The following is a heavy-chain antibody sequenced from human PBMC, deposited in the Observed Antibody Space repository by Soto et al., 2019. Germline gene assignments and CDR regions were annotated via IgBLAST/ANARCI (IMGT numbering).Heavy chain of an antibody. D-gene: IGHD2-15*01. CDR3: AILPLRAGLGDPYSSGMVV. CDR1: GFTFSSYA. J-gene: IGHJ6*02. Sequence: PGGSLRLSCAASGFTFSSYAMIWVRQAPGKGLEWVSAISGSGGSTYYADSVKGRFTISRDNSKNTLYLQMNSLRAEDTAVYYCAILPLRAGLGDPYSSGMVVWGQGTTVTVSS. CDR2: ISGSGGST. V-gene: IGHV3-23*01.